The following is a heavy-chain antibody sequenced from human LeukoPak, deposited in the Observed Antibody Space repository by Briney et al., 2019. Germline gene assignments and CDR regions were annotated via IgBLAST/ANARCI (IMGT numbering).Heavy chain of an antibody. D-gene: IGHD3-10*01. CDR1: GFTFSTYA. Sequence: GRSLRLSCAASGFTFSTYALHWIRQAPGKGLEWVAAITSDGSKKYYADSVKGRFTISRDNSKNTLYLQMNSLRADDTAVYFCARTSLRYFGSGSYSLDVFDIWGQGTMVTVSS. V-gene: IGHV3-30-3*01. J-gene: IGHJ3*02. CDR2: ITSDGSKK. CDR3: ARTSLRYFGSGSYSLDVFDI.